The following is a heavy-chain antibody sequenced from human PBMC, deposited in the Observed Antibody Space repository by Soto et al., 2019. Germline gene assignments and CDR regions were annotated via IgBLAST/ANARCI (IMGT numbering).Heavy chain of an antibody. V-gene: IGHV4-38-2*01. D-gene: IGHD6-19*01. Sequence: PSETLSLTCGVSGYSINSGYYWGWIRQPPGKGLEWIGSIYHSGNTYYNPSLKSRVTISVDTSKNQFSLKLNSVTAADTAVYYCASLAFPGIAVAGDFDYWVQGTLVTVSS. CDR3: ASLAFPGIAVAGDFDY. CDR1: GYSINSGYY. CDR2: IYHSGNT. J-gene: IGHJ4*02.